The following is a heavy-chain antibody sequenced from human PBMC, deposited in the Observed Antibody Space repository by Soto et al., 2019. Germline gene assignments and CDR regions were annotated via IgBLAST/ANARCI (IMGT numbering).Heavy chain of an antibody. CDR1: GGSFSGYY. V-gene: IGHV4-34*01. CDR3: ARVTKGIAASVRGYYYGMDV. Sequence: SETLSLTFAVYGGSFSGYYWSWIRQPPGKGLEWIGEINHSGSTNYNPSLKSRVTISVDTSKNQFSLKLSSVTAADTAVYYCARVTKGIAASVRGYYYGMDVWGQGTTVT. D-gene: IGHD6-13*01. CDR2: INHSGST. J-gene: IGHJ6*02.